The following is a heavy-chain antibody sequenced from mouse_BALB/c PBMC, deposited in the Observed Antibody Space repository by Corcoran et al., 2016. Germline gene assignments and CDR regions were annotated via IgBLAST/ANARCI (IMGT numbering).Heavy chain of an antibody. J-gene: IGHJ2*01. Sequence: QIQLVQSGPELKKPGETVKISCKAFGYTFTNYGMNWVKQAPGKGLKWMGWINTYTGEPTYADDFKGRFAFSLETSASTAYLQINNLKNEDTATYFCARVITTTYYFDYWGQGTTLTVSS. CDR3: ARVITTTYYFDY. V-gene: IGHV9-3-1*01. D-gene: IGHD2-4*01. CDR1: GYTFTNYG. CDR2: INTYTGEP.